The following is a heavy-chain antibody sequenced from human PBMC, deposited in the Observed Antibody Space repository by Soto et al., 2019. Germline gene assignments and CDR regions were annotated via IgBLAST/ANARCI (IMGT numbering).Heavy chain of an antibody. Sequence: GVSLRLSYVGSGVTFILYGMNSVRQSPGKGLDWVSYMTSGGDTEYYADTVKGRFTISRDNAKNSPYQKMNSLRAEDTAVYYSGNSGWTYYYYGMYVWGQGTPVTVSS. CDR3: GNSGWTYYYYGMYV. J-gene: IGHJ6*02. CDR1: GVTFILYG. D-gene: IGHD5-12*01. CDR2: MTSGGDTE. V-gene: IGHV3-48*03.